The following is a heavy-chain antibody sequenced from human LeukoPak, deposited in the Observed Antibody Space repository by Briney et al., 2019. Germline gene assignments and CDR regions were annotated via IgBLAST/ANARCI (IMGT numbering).Heavy chain of an antibody. D-gene: IGHD1-20*01. CDR3: ARGELYSAHNCPFDP. CDR2: IIPIFGTA. V-gene: IGHV1-69*06. J-gene: IGHJ5*02. Sequence: GASVKVSCKASGGTFSSYAISWVRQAPGQGLEWMGGIIPIFGTANYAQKFQGRVTITADKSTGTAYMELSSLRSEDTAVYYCARGELYSAHNCPFDPWGQGTLVTVSS. CDR1: GGTFSSYA.